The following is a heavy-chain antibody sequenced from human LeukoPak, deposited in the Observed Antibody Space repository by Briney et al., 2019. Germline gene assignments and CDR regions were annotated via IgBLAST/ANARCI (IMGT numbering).Heavy chain of an antibody. D-gene: IGHD1-26*01. J-gene: IGHJ2*01. CDR2: ISYDGSNK. CDR1: AFIFSNHG. V-gene: IGHV3-30*18. CDR3: AKDRTVGASYWYFDL. Sequence: GGSLRLSCAASAFIFSNHGMHWVRQAPGKGLEWVAIISYDGSNKYYADSVKGRFTISRDNSKNTLYLQMNSLRAEDTAIYYCAKDRTVGASYWYFDLWGRGTLVTVSS.